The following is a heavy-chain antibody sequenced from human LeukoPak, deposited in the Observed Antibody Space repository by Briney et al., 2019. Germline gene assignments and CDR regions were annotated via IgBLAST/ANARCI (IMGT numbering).Heavy chain of an antibody. D-gene: IGHD1-26*01. CDR3: ARHPRRGSYSPFDI. CDR2: ISSSSSYI. J-gene: IGHJ3*02. Sequence: PGGSLRLSCAASAFTFSSYSMNWVRQAPGKGLEWVSSISSSSSYIYYADSVKGRFTISRDNAKNSLYLQMNSLRAEDTAVYYCARHPRRGSYSPFDIWGQGTMVTVSS. V-gene: IGHV3-21*01. CDR1: AFTFSSYS.